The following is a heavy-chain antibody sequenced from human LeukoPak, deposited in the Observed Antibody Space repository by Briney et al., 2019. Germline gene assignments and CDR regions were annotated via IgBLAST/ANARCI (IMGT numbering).Heavy chain of an antibody. Sequence: GGSLRLSCAASGFTVSSNYMSWVRQAPGKGLERVSVIYSGGSTYYADSVKGRFTISRDNSKNTLYLQMNSLRAEDTAVYYCARAQRITMIVVGLDIWGQGTMVTVSS. CDR1: GFTVSSNY. J-gene: IGHJ3*02. CDR2: IYSGGST. CDR3: ARAQRITMIVVGLDI. V-gene: IGHV3-53*01. D-gene: IGHD3-22*01.